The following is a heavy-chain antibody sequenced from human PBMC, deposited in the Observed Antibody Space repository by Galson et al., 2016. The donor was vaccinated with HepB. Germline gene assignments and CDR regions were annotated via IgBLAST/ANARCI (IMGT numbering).Heavy chain of an antibody. D-gene: IGHD5-18*01. CDR1: DGSISSGSYS. J-gene: IGHJ5*02. CDR3: ARSSKRAAAMVLNP. Sequence: TLSLTCTVSDGSISSGSYSWSWIRQPAGKGLEWIGRINTSGSTNYNPSPKSRVIMSVDTSKNQFSLKLNPVTAADTAVYYCARSSKRAAAMVLNPWGQGTLVTVSS. V-gene: IGHV4-61*02. CDR2: INTSGST.